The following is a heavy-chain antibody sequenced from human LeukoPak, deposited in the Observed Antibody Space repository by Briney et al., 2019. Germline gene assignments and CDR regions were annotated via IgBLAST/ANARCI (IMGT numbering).Heavy chain of an antibody. D-gene: IGHD1-1*01. V-gene: IGHV3-74*01. CDR3: ARGGLEPVDN. CDR1: GFTFSSYW. CDR2: VNPDGSGT. Sequence: GGSLRLSCAASGFTFSSYWMHWVRQAPGKGLVWVSRVNPDGSGTTISRDNAKNTLFLQMNSLRVDDTAVYYCARGGLEPVDNWGQGTLVTVSS. J-gene: IGHJ4*02.